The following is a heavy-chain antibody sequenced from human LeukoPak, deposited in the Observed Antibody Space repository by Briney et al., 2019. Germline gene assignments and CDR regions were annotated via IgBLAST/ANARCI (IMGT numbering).Heavy chain of an antibody. Sequence: PSETLSLTCTVSGGSISSSSYYWGWRRQPPGKGLESIGSIFYSGSHYYNPSLKSRVTISIDTSTNQFSLELSSVTAADTAVYYCARRGTARRGTFDYWGQGTLVTVSS. D-gene: IGHD6-6*01. J-gene: IGHJ4*02. CDR1: GGSISSSSYY. CDR2: IFYSGSH. V-gene: IGHV4-39*01. CDR3: ARRGTARRGTFDY.